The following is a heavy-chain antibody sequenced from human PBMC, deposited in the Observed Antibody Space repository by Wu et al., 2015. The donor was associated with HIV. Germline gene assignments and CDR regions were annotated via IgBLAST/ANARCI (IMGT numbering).Heavy chain of an antibody. CDR1: GGTFSSYA. D-gene: IGHD6-19*01. J-gene: IGHJ3*02. V-gene: IGHV1-69*05. CDR3: AGGGYSSGWAQYAFDI. Sequence: QVQLVQSGAEVKKPGSSVKVSCKASGGTFSSYAISWVRQAPGQGLEWMGGIIPIFGTANYAQKFQGRVTITTDESTSTAYMELSSLRSEDTAVYYCAGGGYSSGWAQYAFDIWGQGTMVTVSS. CDR2: IIPIFGTA.